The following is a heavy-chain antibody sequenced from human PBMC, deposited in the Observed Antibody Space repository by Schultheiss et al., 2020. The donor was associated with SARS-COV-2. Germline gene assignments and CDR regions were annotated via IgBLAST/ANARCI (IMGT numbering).Heavy chain of an antibody. D-gene: IGHD3-16*01. CDR3: ASEPPFTFGGVIK. J-gene: IGHJ4*02. V-gene: IGHV3-21*01. CDR1: GFTFSSYS. CDR2: ISSSSSYI. Sequence: GGSLRLSCAASGFTFSSYSMNWVRQAPGKGLEWVSSISSSSSYIYYADSVKGRFTISRDNAKNSLYLQMNSLRAEDTAVYYCASEPPFTFGGVIKWGQGTLVTVSS.